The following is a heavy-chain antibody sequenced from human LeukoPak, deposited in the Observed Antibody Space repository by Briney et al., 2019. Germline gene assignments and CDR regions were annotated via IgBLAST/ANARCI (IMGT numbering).Heavy chain of an antibody. CDR2: INHSGST. J-gene: IGHJ4*02. CDR1: GGTFSGYY. Sequence: PSETLSLTCAAYGGTFSGYYWSWIRQPPGKGLEWIGEINHSGSTNYNPSLKSRVTISVDTSKIQFSVKLSSVTAADTAVYYCARATVNYYGSGSYPLYYFDYWGQGTLVTVSS. CDR3: ARATVNYYGSGSYPLYYFDY. D-gene: IGHD3-10*01. V-gene: IGHV4-34*01.